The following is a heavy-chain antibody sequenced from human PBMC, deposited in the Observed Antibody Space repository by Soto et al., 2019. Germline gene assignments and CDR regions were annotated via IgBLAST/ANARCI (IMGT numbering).Heavy chain of an antibody. CDR3: ARDQSHYHRLGYY. J-gene: IGHJ4*02. V-gene: IGHV1-2*02. D-gene: IGHD1-26*01. CDR2: INPNSGGT. Sequence: VASVKVSCKASWYTFTGYYMHCVRQAPGQGLEWMGWINPNSGGTNYAQKFQGRVTMTRDTSISTAYMELSRLRSDDTAVYYCARDQSHYHRLGYYWGQGTLVTVSS. CDR1: WYTFTGYY.